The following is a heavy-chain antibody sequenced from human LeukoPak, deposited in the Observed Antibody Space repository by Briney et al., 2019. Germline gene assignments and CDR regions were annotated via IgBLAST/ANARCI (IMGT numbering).Heavy chain of an antibody. D-gene: IGHD3-22*01. CDR3: ARDRHHYYDRAPFDY. J-gene: IGHJ4*02. CDR1: GFTFSSYE. V-gene: IGHV3-48*03. Sequence: GGSLRLSCAASGFTFSSYEMNWVRQAPGKGLEWVSYISSSGSTIYYADSVKGRFTISRDNAKNSLYLQMNSLRAEDTAVYYCARDRHHYYDRAPFDYWGQGTLVTVSS. CDR2: ISSSGSTI.